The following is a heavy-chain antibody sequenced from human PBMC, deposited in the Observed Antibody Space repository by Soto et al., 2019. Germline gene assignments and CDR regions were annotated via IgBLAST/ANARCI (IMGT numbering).Heavy chain of an antibody. D-gene: IGHD3-22*01. J-gene: IGHJ4*02. V-gene: IGHV4-39*07. Sequence: SETLSLTCTVSGGSISSSTYHWAWIRQPPGKGLEWIASIYYTGTTYYSPSLKSRVTISVDTSKNQFSLKLSSVTAADTAVYYCAREDDSRGYYPYWGQGTLVTVSS. CDR1: GGSISSSTYH. CDR2: IYYTGTT. CDR3: AREDDSRGYYPY.